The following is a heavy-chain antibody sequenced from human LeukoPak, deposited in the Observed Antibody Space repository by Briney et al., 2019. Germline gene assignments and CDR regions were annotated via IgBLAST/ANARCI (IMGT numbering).Heavy chain of an antibody. V-gene: IGHV4-4*07. J-gene: IGHJ6*03. Sequence: SETLSLTCTVSGGSISSYYWSWIRQPAGKGLEWIRRIYTSGSTNYNPSLKSRVTMSVDTSKNQFSLKLSSVTAADTAVYYCARERSVNYYYYYMDVWGKGTTVTVSS. CDR2: IYTSGST. D-gene: IGHD4-17*01. CDR3: ARERSVNYYYYYMDV. CDR1: GGSISSYY.